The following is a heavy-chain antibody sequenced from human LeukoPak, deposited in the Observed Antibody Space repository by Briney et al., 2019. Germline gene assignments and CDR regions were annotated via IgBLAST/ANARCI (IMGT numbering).Heavy chain of an antibody. J-gene: IGHJ6*03. CDR2: MNPNSGNT. V-gene: IGHV1-8*01. D-gene: IGHD3-10*01. CDR3: ARAASITMVGFYYYYYMDV. Sequence: ASVKVSCKASGYTFTSYDINWARQATGQGLEWMGWMNPNSGNTGYAQKFQGRVTMTRNTSISTACMELSSLRSEDTAVYYCARAASITMVGFYYYYYMDVWGKGTTVTISS. CDR1: GYTFTSYD.